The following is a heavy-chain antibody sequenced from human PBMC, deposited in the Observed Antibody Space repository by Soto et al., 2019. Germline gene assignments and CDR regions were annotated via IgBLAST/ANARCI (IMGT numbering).Heavy chain of an antibody. CDR3: ARYYDTIRDDAFDI. Sequence: SETLSLTCTVSGGSISSYYWSWIRQPAGKGLEWIGRIYTSGSTNYNPSLKSRVTMSVDTSKNQFSLKLSSVTAADTAVYYCARYYDTIRDDAFDIWGQGTMVTVSS. CDR2: IYTSGST. CDR1: GGSISSYY. J-gene: IGHJ3*02. D-gene: IGHD3-22*01. V-gene: IGHV4-4*07.